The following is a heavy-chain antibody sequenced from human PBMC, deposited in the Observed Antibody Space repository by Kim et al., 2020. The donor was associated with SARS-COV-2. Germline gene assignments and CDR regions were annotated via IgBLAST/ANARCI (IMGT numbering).Heavy chain of an antibody. J-gene: IGHJ4*02. V-gene: IGHV3-30*03. CDR1: GFTFSSYG. CDR3: ASPATSSDH. CDR2: ISYDGSNK. Sequence: GGSLRLSCAASGFTFSSYGMHWVRQAPGKGLEWVAVISYDGSNKYYADSVKGRFTISRDNSKNTLYLQMNSLRAEDTAVYYCASPATSSDHWGQGTLVTVSS.